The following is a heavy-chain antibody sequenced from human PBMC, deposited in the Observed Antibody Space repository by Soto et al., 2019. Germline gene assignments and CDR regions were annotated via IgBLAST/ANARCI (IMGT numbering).Heavy chain of an antibody. D-gene: IGHD3-22*01. J-gene: IGHJ4*02. CDR1: GYTFTNYA. Sequence: QVQLEQSGAEVKKPGASVKVSCKASGYTFTNYAMHWVRQAPGQRLEWMGWINAGNGNTKYSQQFQDRVTITRDTSASTAYMELSRLRSEDTAVYYCARSSGYYYLEYWGQGTLVTVSS. CDR3: ARSSGYYYLEY. CDR2: INAGNGNT. V-gene: IGHV1-3*01.